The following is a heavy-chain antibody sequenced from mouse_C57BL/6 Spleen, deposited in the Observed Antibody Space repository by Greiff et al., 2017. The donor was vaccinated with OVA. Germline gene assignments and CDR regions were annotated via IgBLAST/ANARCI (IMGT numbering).Heavy chain of an antibody. V-gene: IGHV3-6*01. CDR2: ISYDGSK. CDR3: ARAGYYYGPYFDY. Sequence: EVQLQESGPGLVKPSQSLSLTCSVTGYSITSGYYWNWIRQFPGNKLEWMGYISYDGSKNYNPSLKNRISINRDTSKNQFFLKLNSVTTEDTATYYCARAGYYYGPYFDYWGQGTTLTVSS. D-gene: IGHD1-1*01. CDR1: GYSITSGYY. J-gene: IGHJ2*01.